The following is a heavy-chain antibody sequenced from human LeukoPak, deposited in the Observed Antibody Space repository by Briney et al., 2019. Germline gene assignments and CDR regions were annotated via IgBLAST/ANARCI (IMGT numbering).Heavy chain of an antibody. Sequence: TGGSLRLSCAASGFTFSSYAMSWVRQAPGKGLEWVSAISGSGGSTYYADSVKGRFTISRDNSKNTLYLQMNSLRAEDTAVYYCAKDQGDDYGDLNWFDPWGQGTLVTVSS. D-gene: IGHD4-17*01. J-gene: IGHJ5*02. CDR1: GFTFSSYA. CDR3: AKDQGDDYGDLNWFDP. V-gene: IGHV3-23*01. CDR2: ISGSGGST.